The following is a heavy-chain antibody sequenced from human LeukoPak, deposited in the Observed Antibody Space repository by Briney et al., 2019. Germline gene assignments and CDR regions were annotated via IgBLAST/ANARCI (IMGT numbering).Heavy chain of an antibody. CDR1: GFTFSTYL. J-gene: IGHJ5*02. Sequence: GGSLRLSCAASGFTFSTYLMHWVRQAPGKGLVWVSRINTDGSITTYANSVKGRFTISRDNAKNTLYLQMNSLRDEDTAVYYCASLGTLVPWGQGTLVTVSS. CDR3: ASLGTLVP. D-gene: IGHD3-9*01. CDR2: INTDGSIT. V-gene: IGHV3-74*01.